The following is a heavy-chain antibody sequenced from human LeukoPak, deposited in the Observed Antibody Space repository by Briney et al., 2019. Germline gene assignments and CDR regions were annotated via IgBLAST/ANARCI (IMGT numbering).Heavy chain of an antibody. D-gene: IGHD3-16*02. CDR1: GGSFSGYY. Sequence: PSETLSLTCAVYGGSFSGYYWSWIRQPPGKGLEWIGVINHSGSTNYNPSLKSRVTISVDTSKNQFSLKLSSVTAADTAVYYCARGGASYDYVWGSYRPNNNWFDPWGQGTLVTVSS. V-gene: IGHV4-34*01. CDR2: INHSGST. J-gene: IGHJ5*02. CDR3: ARGGASYDYVWGSYRPNNNWFDP.